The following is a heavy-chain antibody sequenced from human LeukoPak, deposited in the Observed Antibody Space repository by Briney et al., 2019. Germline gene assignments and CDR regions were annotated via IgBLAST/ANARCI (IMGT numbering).Heavy chain of an antibody. CDR3: ARDHSLVVVATKTWFEP. V-gene: IGHV1-2*02. D-gene: IGHD2-15*01. CDR1: GYTFTGYY. Sequence: ASVKVSCKASGYTFTGYYMHWVRQAPGQGLEWMGWISPNSGGTNYAQKFQGRVTMTRDTSISTAYMELSRLRSDDTAVYYCARDHSLVVVATKTWFEPWGEGALVTVSS. CDR2: ISPNSGGT. J-gene: IGHJ5*02.